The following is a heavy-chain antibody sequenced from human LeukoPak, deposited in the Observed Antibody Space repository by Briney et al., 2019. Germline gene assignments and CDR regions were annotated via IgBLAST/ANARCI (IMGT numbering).Heavy chain of an antibody. CDR1: GFTFSNAW. CDR2: IKSKTDCGTT. J-gene: IGHJ4*02. V-gene: IGHV3-15*01. Sequence: GGSLRLSCAASGFTFSNAWMSWVRQAPGKGLEWVGRIKSKTDCGTTDYAAPVKGRFTISRDDSKNTLYLQMNSLKTEDTAVYYCTTDRYYDSSGYYYYFDYWGQGTLVTVSS. D-gene: IGHD3-22*01. CDR3: TTDRYYDSSGYYYYFDY.